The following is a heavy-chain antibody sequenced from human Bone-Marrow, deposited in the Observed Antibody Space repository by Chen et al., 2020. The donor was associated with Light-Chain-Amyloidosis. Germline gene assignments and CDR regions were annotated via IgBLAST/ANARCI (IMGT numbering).Heavy chain of an antibody. CDR3: AKVIEQYLAENTFDY. CDR1: GFVFENYG. V-gene: IGHV3-30*18. D-gene: IGHD3-3*02. CDR2: TLYDGRNK. J-gene: IGHJ4*02. Sequence: QVQLVESGGGVVQPGTSLRLSCAASGFVFENYGMHWFRQAPGQGLEWVASTLYDGRNKDYADLVKGRFTISRDNSKNTLYLQMNSLRVEDTAVYYCAKVIEQYLAENTFDYWGQGTLVTVST.